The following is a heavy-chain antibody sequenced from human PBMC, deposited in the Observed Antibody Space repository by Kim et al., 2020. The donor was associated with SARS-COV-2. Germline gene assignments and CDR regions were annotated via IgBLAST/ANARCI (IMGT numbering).Heavy chain of an antibody. J-gene: IGHJ4*02. CDR1: GFTFSSYA. Sequence: GGSLRLSCAASGFTFSSYAMSWVRQAPGKGLEWVSAISGSGGSTYYADSVKGRFTISRDNSKNTLYLQMNSLRAEDTAVYYCAKDGGYDILTGYGYFYYWGQGTLVTVSS. D-gene: IGHD3-9*01. CDR3: AKDGGYDILTGYGYFYY. V-gene: IGHV3-23*01. CDR2: ISGSGGST.